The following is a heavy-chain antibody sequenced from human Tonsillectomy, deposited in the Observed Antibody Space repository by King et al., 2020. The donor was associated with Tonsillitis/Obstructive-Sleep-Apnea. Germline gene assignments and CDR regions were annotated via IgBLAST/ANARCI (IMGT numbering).Heavy chain of an antibody. CDR3: AKDPYGDYVRAPAS. Sequence: VQLVESGGGLVQPGGSLRLSCAAPRFTFSGYAMSWVRQAPGKGLEWVSSISGSGSSTYYGDPVKGRFTISRDNAKNTLYLQMNSLRAEDTAVYYCAKDPYGDYVRAPASWGQGTLVTVSS. V-gene: IGHV3-23*04. J-gene: IGHJ5*02. D-gene: IGHD4-17*01. CDR1: RFTFSGYA. CDR2: ISGSGSST.